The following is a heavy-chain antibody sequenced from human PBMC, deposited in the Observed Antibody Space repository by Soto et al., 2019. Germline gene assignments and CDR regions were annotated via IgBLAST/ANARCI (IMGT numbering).Heavy chain of an antibody. CDR2: IYPGDSDT. CDR3: ARGYCTTNICDPWFDP. CDR1: GYSFTSYW. D-gene: IGHD2-8*01. V-gene: IGHV5-51*01. J-gene: IGHJ5*02. Sequence: PGESLKIPCTGVGYSFTSYWIGWGRQMPGKGLEWMGIIYPGDSDTRYSPSFQGQVTISADKSISTVYLQWSSLKASDTAMYYCARGYCTTNICDPWFDPWGQGTLVTVSS.